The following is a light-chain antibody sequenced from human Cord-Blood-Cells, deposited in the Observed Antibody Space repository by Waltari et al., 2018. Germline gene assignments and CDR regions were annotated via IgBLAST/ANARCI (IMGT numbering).Light chain of an antibody. CDR3: SSYTSSSNVV. CDR1: SSDVGGYNY. Sequence: QSALTQPASVSGSPGQSITIPCTGTSSDVGGYNYVSLYQQHPGKAPKLMIYDVSKRPSGVSNRFSGSKSGNTASLTISGLQAEDEADYYCSSYTSSSNVVFGGGTKLTVL. CDR2: DVS. J-gene: IGLJ2*01. V-gene: IGLV2-14*01.